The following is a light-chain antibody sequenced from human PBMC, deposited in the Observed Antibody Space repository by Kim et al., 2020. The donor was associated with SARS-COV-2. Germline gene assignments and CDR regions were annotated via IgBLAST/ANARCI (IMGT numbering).Light chain of an antibody. CDR2: DVS. CDR3: SAYTSATTWV. J-gene: IGLJ3*02. Sequence: LTQPASASGSPGQSITISCTGTSSDVGGYKYVSWYQQHSDEAPKLMIYDVSKRPSGVSNRFSGSKSGNTASLTISGLQAEDAADYYCSAYTSATTWVFGGGTQLTVL. CDR1: SSDVGGYKY. V-gene: IGLV2-14*03.